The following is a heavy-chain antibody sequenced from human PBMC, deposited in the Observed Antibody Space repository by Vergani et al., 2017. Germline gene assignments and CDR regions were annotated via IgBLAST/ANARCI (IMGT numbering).Heavy chain of an antibody. Sequence: QVQLQESGPGLVKPSETLSLTCAVSGYSISSGYYWGWIRQPPGKGLEWIGSIYHSGSTYYNPSLTSRFTISVDTSKNQFSLKLSSVTAADTAVYYCARTIDWFDPWGQGSLVTVSS. D-gene: IGHD1-26*01. CDR3: ARTIDWFDP. V-gene: IGHV4-38-2*01. CDR1: GYSISSGYY. CDR2: IYHSGST. J-gene: IGHJ5*02.